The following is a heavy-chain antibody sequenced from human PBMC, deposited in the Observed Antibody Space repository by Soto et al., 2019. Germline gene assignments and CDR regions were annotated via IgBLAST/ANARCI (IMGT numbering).Heavy chain of an antibody. Sequence: QPGGSLRLSCAASVFTFSSYSMNWVRQAPGKGLEWVSYISSSSSTIYYADSVKGRFTISRDNAKNSLYLQMNSLRAEDTAVYYCARSPVAPSGKDAFDIWGQGTMVTVSS. D-gene: IGHD2-21*01. J-gene: IGHJ3*02. CDR2: ISSSSSTI. CDR1: VFTFSSYS. V-gene: IGHV3-48*01. CDR3: ARSPVAPSGKDAFDI.